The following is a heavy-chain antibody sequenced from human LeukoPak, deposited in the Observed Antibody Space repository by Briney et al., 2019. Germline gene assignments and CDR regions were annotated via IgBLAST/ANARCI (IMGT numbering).Heavy chain of an antibody. Sequence: GGSLRLSCVASGLTVSNHWMSWVRQAPGKGLEWVSAISGSGGSTYYADSVKGRFTISRDNSKNTLYQQMNSLRAEDTAVYYCAKEYCSGGSCPGAFDIWGQGTMVIVSS. CDR3: AKEYCSGGSCPGAFDI. V-gene: IGHV3-23*01. CDR2: ISGSGGST. CDR1: GLTVSNHW. J-gene: IGHJ3*02. D-gene: IGHD2-15*01.